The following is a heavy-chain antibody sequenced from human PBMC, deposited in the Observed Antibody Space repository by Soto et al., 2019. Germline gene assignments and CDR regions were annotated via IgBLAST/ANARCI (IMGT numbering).Heavy chain of an antibody. V-gene: IGHV1-3*05. CDR1: GYTFTSHA. J-gene: IGHJ5*02. D-gene: IGHD6-13*01. CDR2: INAGNGNT. CDR3: AGDGIAAAGTSWFDP. Sequence: QVQLVQSGAEEKKPGASVKVSCKASGYTFTSHAMHWVRQAPGQRLEWMGWINAGNGNTKYSQKFQGRVTITTDTAASTAYMELSSLRSVDTAVYYCAGDGIAAAGTSWFDPWGQGTLVTVSS.